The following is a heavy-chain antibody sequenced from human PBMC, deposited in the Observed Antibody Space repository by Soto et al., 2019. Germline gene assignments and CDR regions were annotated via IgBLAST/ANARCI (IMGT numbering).Heavy chain of an antibody. CDR1: GYSFTTYW. CDR3: ARQAAAGKYYYAMDV. Sequence: GESLKISCKGSGYSFTTYWIGWVRQMPGKGLEGMVIIYPGDSDTRYSPSFQGQVTISADKSINTTYLQWSSLKASDTAIYYCARQAAAGKYYYAMDVWGQGTTVT. V-gene: IGHV5-51*01. CDR2: IYPGDSDT. D-gene: IGHD6-13*01. J-gene: IGHJ6*02.